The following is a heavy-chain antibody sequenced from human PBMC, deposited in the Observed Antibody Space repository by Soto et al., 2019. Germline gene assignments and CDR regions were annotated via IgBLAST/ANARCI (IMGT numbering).Heavy chain of an antibody. CDR2: MNPNSGNT. CDR1: GYTFTSYD. V-gene: IGHV1-8*01. D-gene: IGHD4-17*01. J-gene: IGHJ4*02. Sequence: QVQLVQSGAEVKKPGASVKVSCKASGYTFTSYDINWVRQATGQGLEWMGWMNPNSGNTGYARKFQGRVTMPTNSTTTTAYMELRRLRSEDTAVYYCERTLYGDNVDYWGQGTLVTVSS. CDR3: ERTLYGDNVDY.